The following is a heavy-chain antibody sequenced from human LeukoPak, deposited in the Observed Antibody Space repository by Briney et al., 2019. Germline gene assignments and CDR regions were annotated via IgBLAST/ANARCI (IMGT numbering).Heavy chain of an antibody. D-gene: IGHD2-2*01. CDR3: ARHHSSTRFDAFDI. V-gene: IGHV4-59*08. Sequence: SGTLSLTCTVSGGSISSYYWSWIRQPPGKGLEWIGYIYYSGSTNYNPSLKSRVTISVDTSKNQFSLKLSSVTAADTAVYYYARHHSSTRFDAFDIWGQGTMVTVSS. CDR1: GGSISSYY. CDR2: IYYSGST. J-gene: IGHJ3*02.